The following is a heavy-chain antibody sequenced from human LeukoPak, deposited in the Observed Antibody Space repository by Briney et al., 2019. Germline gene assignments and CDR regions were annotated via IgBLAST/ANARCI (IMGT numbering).Heavy chain of an antibody. Sequence: GGSLRLSCAASGFTFSSYGMHWVRQAPGKGLEWVAFIRYDGSNKYYADSVKGRFTISRDNSKNTLYLQMNSLRAEDTAVYYCAKVGQWLGSYYFDYWGQGTLVTVSS. D-gene: IGHD6-19*01. V-gene: IGHV3-30*02. CDR1: GFTFSSYG. J-gene: IGHJ4*02. CDR3: AKVGQWLGSYYFDY. CDR2: IRYDGSNK.